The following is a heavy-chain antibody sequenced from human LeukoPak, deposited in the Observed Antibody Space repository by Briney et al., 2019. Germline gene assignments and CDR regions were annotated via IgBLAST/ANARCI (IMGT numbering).Heavy chain of an antibody. CDR3: AKRGGALSD. J-gene: IGHJ4*02. Sequence: ASVKVSCKTSGYLFTGFYIHWVRQVPGQGLEWMGWMNPNSGDTKFAARFQGRVAMTRVTSINTAYMELTGLTPADTAIYYCAKRGGALSDWGQGTPVTVTS. CDR1: GYLFTGFY. V-gene: IGHV1-2*02. CDR2: MNPNSGDT. D-gene: IGHD2-21*01.